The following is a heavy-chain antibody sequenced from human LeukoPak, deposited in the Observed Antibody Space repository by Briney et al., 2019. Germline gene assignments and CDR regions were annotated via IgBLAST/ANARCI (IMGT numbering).Heavy chain of an antibody. J-gene: IGHJ6*02. CDR3: ARAMIRRENYYYGMDV. Sequence: SETLSLTCAVYGGSFSGYYWSWIRQPPGKGLEWIGEINHSGSSNYNPSLKSRVTISVDTSKNQFSLKLSSVTAADTAVYYCARAMIRRENYYYGMDVWGQGTTVTVSS. D-gene: IGHD3-22*01. V-gene: IGHV4-34*01. CDR1: GGSFSGYY. CDR2: INHSGSS.